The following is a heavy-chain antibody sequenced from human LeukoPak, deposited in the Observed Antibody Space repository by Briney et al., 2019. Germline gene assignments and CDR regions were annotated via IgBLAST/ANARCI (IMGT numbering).Heavy chain of an antibody. Sequence: PGGSLRLSCAASGFAFSNYWMSWVRQAPGKGLEWVSYISGRSSTIYYADSVKGRFTISRDNAKNSMYLQMNSLRAEDTAVYYCARDRIKSGSYYFDYWGQGTLVTVSS. J-gene: IGHJ4*02. CDR2: ISGRSSTI. V-gene: IGHV3-48*01. CDR1: GFAFSNYW. CDR3: ARDRIKSGSYYFDY. D-gene: IGHD1-26*01.